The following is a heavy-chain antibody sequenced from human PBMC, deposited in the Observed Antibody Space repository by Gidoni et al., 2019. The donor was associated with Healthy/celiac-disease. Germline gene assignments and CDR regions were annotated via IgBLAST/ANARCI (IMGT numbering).Heavy chain of an antibody. J-gene: IGHJ1*01. Sequence: QVQLVESGGGVVQPGRSLRLSCAASGFTFSSYAMHWVRQAPGKGLEWVAVISYDGSNKYYADSVKGRFTISRDNSKNTLYLQMNSLRAEDTAVYYCAREGRWLQLGEYFQHWGQGTLVTVSS. D-gene: IGHD1-1*01. CDR1: GFTFSSYA. CDR3: AREGRWLQLGEYFQH. V-gene: IGHV3-30-3*01. CDR2: ISYDGSNK.